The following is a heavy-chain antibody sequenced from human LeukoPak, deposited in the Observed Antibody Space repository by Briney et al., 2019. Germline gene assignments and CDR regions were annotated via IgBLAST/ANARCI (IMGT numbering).Heavy chain of an antibody. D-gene: IGHD6-13*01. CDR2: ISDNGDST. V-gene: IGHV3-23*01. J-gene: IGHJ1*01. CDR3: ARGSSWYVDFQH. CDR1: GFTFSGSA. Sequence: GGSLRLSCAASGFTFSGSAMTWVRQAPGKGLEWVSSISDNGDSTYYADSVKGRFTISRDNSRDTLYVQMHSLRAEDAAVYYCARGSSWYVDFQHWGQGTLVTVSS.